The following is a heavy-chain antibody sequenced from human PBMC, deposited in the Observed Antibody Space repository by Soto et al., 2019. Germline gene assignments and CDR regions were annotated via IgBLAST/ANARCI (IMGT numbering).Heavy chain of an antibody. CDR3: TRAFYDYGDN. CDR2: IRSKANSYAT. CDR1: GFTFSGSA. Sequence: EVQLVESGGGLVQPGGSLKLSCAASGFTFSGSAMHWVRQASGKGLEWVGRIRSKANSYATAYAASVKGRFTISRDDSKNTAYLQMNSLKTEDTAVYYCTRAFYDYGDNWGQGTLVTVSS. J-gene: IGHJ4*02. V-gene: IGHV3-73*01. D-gene: IGHD3-16*01.